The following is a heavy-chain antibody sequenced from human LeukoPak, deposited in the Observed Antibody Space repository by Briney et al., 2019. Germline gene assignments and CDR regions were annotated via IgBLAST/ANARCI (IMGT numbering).Heavy chain of an antibody. Sequence: GGSLRLSCTASGFTFSSYGMHWVRQAPGKGLEWEAFIRYDGSNKYYAGSVKGRFTISRDNSKNTLYLQMNSLRAEDTAVYYCAKDRLPGIAAALNYWGQGTLVTVSS. CDR3: AKDRLPGIAAALNY. D-gene: IGHD6-13*01. CDR2: IRYDGSNK. J-gene: IGHJ4*02. CDR1: GFTFSSYG. V-gene: IGHV3-30*02.